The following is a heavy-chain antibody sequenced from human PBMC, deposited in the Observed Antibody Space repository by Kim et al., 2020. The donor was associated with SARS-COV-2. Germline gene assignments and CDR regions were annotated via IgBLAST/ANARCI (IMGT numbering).Heavy chain of an antibody. CDR3: AKRGATIWSDFYYYAMDV. J-gene: IGHJ6*02. CDR1: GFTFSAYA. Sequence: GGSLRLSCAASGFTFSAYAMSWVRQAPGKGLEWVSTIVGSTGSTYYADSVKGRFTISRDNSKNTLYLQRNSLRAEDTAVYYCAKRGATIWSDFYYYAMDVWGQGTTVTVSS. V-gene: IGHV3-23*01. D-gene: IGHD3-3*01. CDR2: IVGSTGST.